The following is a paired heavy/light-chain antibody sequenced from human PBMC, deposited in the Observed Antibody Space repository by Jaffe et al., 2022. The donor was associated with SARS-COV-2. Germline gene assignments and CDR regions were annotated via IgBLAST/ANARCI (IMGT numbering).Heavy chain of an antibody. D-gene: IGHD3-10*01. CDR1: GYTFTSYY. Sequence: QVQLVQSGAEVKKPGASVKVSCKASGYTFTSYYMHWVRQAPGQGLEWMGIINPSGGSTSYAQKLQGRVTMTRDTSTSTVYMELSSLRSEDTAVYYCARGREVLLWFGESYTYYMDVWGKGTTVTVSS. CDR3: ARGREVLLWFGESYTYYMDV. CDR2: INPSGGST. J-gene: IGHJ6*03. V-gene: IGHV1-46*04.
Light chain of an antibody. J-gene: IGLJ3*02. CDR1: NIGSKS. V-gene: IGLV3-21*04. CDR3: QVWDSSSDQGV. CDR2: YDS. Sequence: SYVLTQPPSVSVAPGKTARITCGGNNIGSKSVHWYQQKPGQAPVLVIYYDSDRPSGIPERFSGSNSGNTATLTISRVEAGDEADYYCQVWDSSSDQGVFGGGTKLTVL.